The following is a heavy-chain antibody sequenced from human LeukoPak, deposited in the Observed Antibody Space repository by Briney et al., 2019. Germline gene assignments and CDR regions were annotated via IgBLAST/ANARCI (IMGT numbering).Heavy chain of an antibody. D-gene: IGHD6-19*01. CDR3: ATGYKSGWCAFDL. CDR2: INPNSGDT. Sequence: ASVKVSCRASGYGFGGFYIHWMRQASGQGFEWMGWINPNSGDTNYAQKFQGRVTMTRDTAITTAYLELTWLTVGDAAIYFCATGYKSGWCAFDLWGQGTVVTVSS. V-gene: IGHV1-2*02. J-gene: IGHJ3*01. CDR1: GYGFGGFY.